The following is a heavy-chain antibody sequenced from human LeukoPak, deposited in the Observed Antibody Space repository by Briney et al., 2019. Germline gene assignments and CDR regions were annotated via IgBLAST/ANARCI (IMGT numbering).Heavy chain of an antibody. CDR1: GFTFSSYE. D-gene: IGHD6-6*01. J-gene: IGHJ5*02. V-gene: IGHV3-48*03. Sequence: GGSLRLSCAASGFTFSSYEMNWVRQAPGKGLEWVSYISSSGSTIYYADSVKGRFTISRDNAKNSLYLQMNSLRAEDTAVYYCARTVVPSRQLVHDWFDPWGQGTLVTVSS. CDR2: ISSSGSTI. CDR3: ARTVVPSRQLVHDWFDP.